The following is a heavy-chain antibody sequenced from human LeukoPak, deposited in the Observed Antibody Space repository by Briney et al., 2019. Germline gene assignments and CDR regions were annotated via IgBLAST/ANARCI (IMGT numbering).Heavy chain of an antibody. D-gene: IGHD6-19*01. Sequence: GASVKVSCKASVYTFTEYGISRVRQAPGPGLEWMGWICAYNGHTNYAQNLQGRVTMTTDTSTTTAYMEVRSLRSDDTAVYYCARDREQWRANLYAMDVWGQGTTVTVSS. CDR1: VYTFTEYG. V-gene: IGHV1-18*01. J-gene: IGHJ6*02. CDR3: ARDREQWRANLYAMDV. CDR2: ICAYNGHT.